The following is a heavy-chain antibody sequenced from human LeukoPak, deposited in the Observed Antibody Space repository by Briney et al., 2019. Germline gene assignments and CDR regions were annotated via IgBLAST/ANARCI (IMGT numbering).Heavy chain of an antibody. V-gene: IGHV4-59*01. CDR1: GGSIREYY. D-gene: IGHD6-13*01. Sequence: PSETLSLTCAVSGGSIREYYWSWLRQPPGKGLVGIGYIEYSERTNYNPSLKSRVTLSVDTSKNQFSFKMSSVTAADTGVYYCARGGIAAAGIPVRIWGQGTMVTVSS. CDR2: IEYSERT. J-gene: IGHJ3*02. CDR3: ARGGIAAAGIPVRI.